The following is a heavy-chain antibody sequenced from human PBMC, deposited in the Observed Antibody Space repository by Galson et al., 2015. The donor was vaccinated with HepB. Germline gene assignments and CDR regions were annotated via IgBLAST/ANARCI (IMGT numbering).Heavy chain of an antibody. CDR1: GGSFSSYG. CDR2: IIPIFGTA. CDR3: ATGFIAMSLSYAFDI. D-gene: IGHD3-16*02. V-gene: IGHV1-69*13. J-gene: IGHJ3*02. Sequence: SVKVSCKASGGSFSSYGINWVRQAPGQGLEWMGGIIPIFGTANHAQNFQDRVTITADESTSTVYMELSSLTSEDTAVYYCATGFIAMSLSYAFDIWAQGTMVTVSS.